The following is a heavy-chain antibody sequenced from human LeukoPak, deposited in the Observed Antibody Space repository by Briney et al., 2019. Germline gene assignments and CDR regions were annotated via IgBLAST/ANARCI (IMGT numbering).Heavy chain of an antibody. D-gene: IGHD3-16*01. Sequence: GGSLRLSCAASGFTFSNYWMHWVRQAPGKGLVWVSRIKSDGSSTSYAESVKGRFIISRDNAKNSLFLQLNSLRAEDTAVYYCARELNSFDSWGQGTLVTVSS. CDR1: GFTFSNYW. V-gene: IGHV3-74*01. J-gene: IGHJ4*02. CDR3: ARELNSFDS. CDR2: IKSDGSST.